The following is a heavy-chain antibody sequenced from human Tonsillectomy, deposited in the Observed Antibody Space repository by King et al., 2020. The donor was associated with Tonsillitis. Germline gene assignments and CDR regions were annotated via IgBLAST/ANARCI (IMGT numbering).Heavy chain of an antibody. CDR1: GFSFSSYG. Sequence: HVQLVESGGGVVQPGRSLRLSCAASGFSFSSYGMHWVRQAPGKGLEWVAVIWYNGSNKYYADSVKGRFTISRDNSKNTLYLQMNILRAEDTAGYYCARDPHYGDYPDYWGQGTLVTVSS. CDR2: IWYNGSNK. V-gene: IGHV3-33*08. D-gene: IGHD4-17*01. CDR3: ARDPHYGDYPDY. J-gene: IGHJ4*02.